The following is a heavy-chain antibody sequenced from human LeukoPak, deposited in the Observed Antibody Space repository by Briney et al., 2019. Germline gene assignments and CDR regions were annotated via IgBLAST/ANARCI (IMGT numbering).Heavy chain of an antibody. CDR2: ISAYNGNT. V-gene: IGHV1-18*01. J-gene: IGHJ5*02. CDR3: AREYSSGWYLVNWFDR. CDR1: GYSFTSYG. Sequence: ASVKVSCKGSGYSFTSYGISWVREAPGQGLEWMGGISAYNGNTNSAHKLQGRVTMTKDTSTSTAYMELRSLRSDATAVYYCAREYSSGWYLVNWFDRWGQGTLVTVSS. D-gene: IGHD6-19*01.